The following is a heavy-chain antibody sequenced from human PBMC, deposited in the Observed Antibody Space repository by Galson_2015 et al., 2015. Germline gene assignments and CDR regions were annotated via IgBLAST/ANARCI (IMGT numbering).Heavy chain of an antibody. CDR2: IRSKAYGGTT. J-gene: IGHJ4*02. CDR3: TRKPAAHYDSCGYYPSPFDY. D-gene: IGHD3-22*01. Sequence: SLRLSCAASGFTFGDYAMSWFRQAPGKGLEWVGFIRSKAYGGTTEYAASVKGRFTISRDDSKSIAYLQMNSLKTEDTAVYYCTRKPAAHYDSCGYYPSPFDYWGQGTLVTVSS. CDR1: GFTFGDYA. V-gene: IGHV3-49*03.